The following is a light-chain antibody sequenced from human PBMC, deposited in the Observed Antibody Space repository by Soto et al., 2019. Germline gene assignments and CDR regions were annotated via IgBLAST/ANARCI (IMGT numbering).Light chain of an antibody. CDR1: QSVSSSY. CDR2: GAF. J-gene: IGKJ2*01. Sequence: ELVLPQSPGPLSLSPGERATVSCRASQSVSSSYLAWYQQKPGQAPRLLIYGAFSRPTAIPDRFSGSGSGTGFTLTISRLEPEDFAVYYCQQYGSSPYTFGQGTKLEIK. CDR3: QQYGSSPYT. V-gene: IGKV3-20*01.